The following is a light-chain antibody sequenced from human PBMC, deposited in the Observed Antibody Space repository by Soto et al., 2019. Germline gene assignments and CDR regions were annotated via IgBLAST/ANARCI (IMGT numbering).Light chain of an antibody. CDR2: GAS. CDR3: QQYNNWPWT. Sequence: EIVMTQSPATLSGSPGERATLSCRASQSVSSNLAWYQQKPGQAPRLLIYGASTRATGIPARFSGSGSGTEFTLTISSLQSEDFAVYYCQQYNNWPWTFDQGTKVEIK. CDR1: QSVSSN. V-gene: IGKV3-15*01. J-gene: IGKJ1*01.